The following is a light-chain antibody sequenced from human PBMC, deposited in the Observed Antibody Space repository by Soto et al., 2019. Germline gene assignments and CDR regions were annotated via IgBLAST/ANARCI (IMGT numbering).Light chain of an antibody. V-gene: IGKV1-39*01. J-gene: IGKJ2*01. CDR2: AAS. Sequence: DIQMTQSPSSLSAFVGDRVTITCRASQTIRNYLNWYQKKVGKAPKVLIYAASSLQSGGPSKFSGSGSRTDFTLTISTLQPEDSATYYCLHTYSTPLTFGEGTNLEIK. CDR3: LHTYSTPLT. CDR1: QTIRNY.